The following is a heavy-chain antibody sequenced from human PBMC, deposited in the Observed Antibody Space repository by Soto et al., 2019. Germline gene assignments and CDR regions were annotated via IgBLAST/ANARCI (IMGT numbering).Heavy chain of an antibody. J-gene: IGHJ4*02. CDR1: GGPFISYV. CDR3: AGETPGWNPFDF. V-gene: IGHV3-30*03. Sequence: PGGPLRFSSAASGGPFISYVVHRFPQAPGKGLELGELTTYAGSNKQYADSVKGRFTISRDNSKNPLYLQVNSLRADDSPVHYDAGETPGWNPFDFWGQGTQVTVSS. D-gene: IGHD1-1*01. CDR2: TTYAGSNK.